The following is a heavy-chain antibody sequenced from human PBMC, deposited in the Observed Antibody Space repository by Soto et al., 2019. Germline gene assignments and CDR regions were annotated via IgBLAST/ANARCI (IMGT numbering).Heavy chain of an antibody. D-gene: IGHD6-13*01. J-gene: IGHJ5*02. CDR3: ARGRAVAAAGALNWFDP. V-gene: IGHV4-59*12. Sequence: PSETLSLTCTVSGGSISSYYWSWIRQPPGKGLEWIGYINYSGSTNYNPSLKSRVTISVDTSKNQFSLKLSSVTAADTAVYYCARGRAVAAAGALNWFDPWGQGTLVTVSS. CDR2: INYSGST. CDR1: GGSISSYY.